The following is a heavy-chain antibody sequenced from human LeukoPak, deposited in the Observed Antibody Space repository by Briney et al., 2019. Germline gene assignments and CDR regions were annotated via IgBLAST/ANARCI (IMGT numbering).Heavy chain of an antibody. CDR3: ARDLGVGATKAFDY. CDR2: IYYSGST. CDR1: GGSISSSSYY. D-gene: IGHD1-26*01. V-gene: IGHV4-39*07. Sequence: SETLSLTCTVSGGSISSSSYYWGWIRQPPGKGLEWIGSIYYSGSTYYNPSLKSRVAISVDTSKNQFSLKLSSVTAADTAVYYCARDLGVGATKAFDYWGQGTLVTVSS. J-gene: IGHJ4*02.